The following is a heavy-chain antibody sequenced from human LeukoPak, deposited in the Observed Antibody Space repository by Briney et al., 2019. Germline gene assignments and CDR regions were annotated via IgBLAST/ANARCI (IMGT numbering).Heavy chain of an antibody. Sequence: SQTLSLTCTVSGGSISSGSYFWNWIRQPAGKGLEWIGRIYTSGSTDYNPSLKSRVTISLDTSKNKFSLKLSSVTAADTAVYYCARGGYYDSSGSRDAFDIWGQGTMVTVSS. J-gene: IGHJ3*02. D-gene: IGHD3-22*01. CDR2: IYTSGST. CDR1: GGSISSGSYF. V-gene: IGHV4-61*02. CDR3: ARGGYYDSSGSRDAFDI.